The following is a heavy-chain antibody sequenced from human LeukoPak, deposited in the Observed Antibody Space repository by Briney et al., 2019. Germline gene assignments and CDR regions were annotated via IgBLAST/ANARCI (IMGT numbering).Heavy chain of an antibody. V-gene: IGHV4-39*07. Sequence: SETLSLTCTVSGGSISSSSYYWGWIRQPPGKGLEWIGSIYYSGSNYYNPSLKRRVTISVDTSKNQFSLKLSSVTAADTAVYYCARDRDGYNYFNYWGQGTLVTVSS. CDR3: ARDRDGYNYFNY. CDR2: IYYSGSN. D-gene: IGHD5-24*01. CDR1: GGSISSSSYY. J-gene: IGHJ4*02.